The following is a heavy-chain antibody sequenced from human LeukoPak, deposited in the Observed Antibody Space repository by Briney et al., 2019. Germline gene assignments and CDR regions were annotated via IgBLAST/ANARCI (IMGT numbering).Heavy chain of an antibody. D-gene: IGHD3-16*01. CDR2: IYTSGSA. J-gene: IGHJ4*02. Sequence: PSQTLSLTCTVSGGSISSGSYYWSWIRQPAGKGLEWIGRIYTSGSANYNPSLKSRVTISVDTSKNQFSLKLSSVTAADTAVYYCARYYDYVWGKSFYFDYWGQGALVTVSS. CDR3: ARYYDYVWGKSFYFDY. CDR1: GGSISSGSYY. V-gene: IGHV4-61*02.